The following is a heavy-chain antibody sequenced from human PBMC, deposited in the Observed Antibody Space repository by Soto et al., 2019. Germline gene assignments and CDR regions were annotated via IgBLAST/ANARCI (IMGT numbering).Heavy chain of an antibody. D-gene: IGHD4-4*01. V-gene: IGHV3-23*01. J-gene: IGHJ4*02. Sequence: GGSLRLSCAASGFTFSSYAMSWVRQAPGKGLEWVSAISGSGGNTYYADSVKGRFTISRDNSKNTLYLQMNSLRAEDTAVYYCAKDQNHGPTVSLGYWGQGTLVTVSS. CDR3: AKDQNHGPTVSLGY. CDR2: ISGSGGNT. CDR1: GFTFSSYA.